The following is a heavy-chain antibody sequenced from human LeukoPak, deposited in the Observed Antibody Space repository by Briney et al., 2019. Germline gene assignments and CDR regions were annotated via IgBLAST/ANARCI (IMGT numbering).Heavy chain of an antibody. J-gene: IGHJ4*02. V-gene: IGHV4-61*02. Sequence: SETLSLTCTVSGGSISSGSYYWSWIRQPAGKGLGWIGRIYTSGSTNYNPSLKSRVTISVDTSKNQFSLKLSSVTAADTAVYYCARVKSYYDSSGYPDYYFDYWGQGTLVTVSS. CDR1: GGSISSGSYY. CDR2: IYTSGST. D-gene: IGHD3-22*01. CDR3: ARVKSYYDSSGYPDYYFDY.